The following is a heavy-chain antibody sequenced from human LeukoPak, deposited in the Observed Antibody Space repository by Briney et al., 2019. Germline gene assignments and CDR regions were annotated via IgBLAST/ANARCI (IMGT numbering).Heavy chain of an antibody. J-gene: IGHJ5*02. CDR2: FLYTGSN. CDR3: ARAIRGYCTKGVCYNWFDP. Sequence: SETLSLTCTVSGGSINNYYWSWIRQPPGKGLEWIEDFLYTGSNNYKSSRTSRVTISVDTSKNQFSLKLSSVTAADTAVYYCARAIRGYCTKGVCYNWFDPWGQGTLVTVSS. CDR1: GGSINNYY. V-gene: IGHV4-59*08. D-gene: IGHD2-8*01.